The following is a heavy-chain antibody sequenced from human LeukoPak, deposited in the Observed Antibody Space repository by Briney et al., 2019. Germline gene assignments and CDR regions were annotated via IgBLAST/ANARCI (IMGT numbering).Heavy chain of an antibody. J-gene: IGHJ5*02. V-gene: IGHV1-2*02. CDR1: GYTFTGYY. D-gene: IGHD3-10*01. Sequence: ASVKVSCKAFGYTFTGYYMHWVRQAPGQGLGCMGWINPNSGVTNYTQKFQGRVTMTRDTSISTAYMELSRLRSDDTAVYYCARDPYYGSGSYSFDPWGQGTLVTVSS. CDR2: INPNSGVT. CDR3: ARDPYYGSGSYSFDP.